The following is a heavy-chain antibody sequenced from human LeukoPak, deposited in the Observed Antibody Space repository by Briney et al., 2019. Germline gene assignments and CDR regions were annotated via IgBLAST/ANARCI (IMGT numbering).Heavy chain of an antibody. CDR1: GFTFISYS. CDR2: ISSSSSYI. J-gene: IGHJ4*02. Sequence: GGSLRLSCAASGFTFISYSMNWVRQAPGKGLEWVSSISSSSSYIYYADSVKGRFTISRDNAKNSLYLQMNRLRVEDTAVYYCASFGAPTDDYWGQGTLVTVSS. V-gene: IGHV3-21*01. CDR3: ASFGAPTDDY. D-gene: IGHD3-10*01.